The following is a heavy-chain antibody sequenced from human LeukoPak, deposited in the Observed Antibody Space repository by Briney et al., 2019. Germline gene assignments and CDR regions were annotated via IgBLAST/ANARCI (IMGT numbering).Heavy chain of an antibody. Sequence: GGSLRLSCAASGFTFSDYYMSWIRQAPGKGLEWVSHISSVSTTIDYADSVKGRFTISRDNAKNSLYLQMNTLRAEDTAVYYCARSIYTTVTTWYYFDFWGQGTLVTVSS. CDR3: ARSIYTTVTTWYYFDF. CDR1: GFTFSDYY. J-gene: IGHJ4*02. CDR2: ISSVSTTI. V-gene: IGHV3-11*01. D-gene: IGHD4-17*01.